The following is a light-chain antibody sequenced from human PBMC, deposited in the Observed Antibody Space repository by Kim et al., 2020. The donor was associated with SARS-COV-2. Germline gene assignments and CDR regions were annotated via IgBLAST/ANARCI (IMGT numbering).Light chain of an antibody. J-gene: IGLJ1*01. CDR3: QVWDRFHQFAV. CDR1: NFGVNR. Sequence: SYELTQPPSVSVAPGKTATITCGGHNFGVNRAHWYQQKPGQAPALVIYLDSNRPAGVPERFSGSTLGKMATLTISWVEAGDEAGYFCQVWDRFHQFAVLGTGTKVTVL. CDR2: LDS. V-gene: IGLV3-21*04.